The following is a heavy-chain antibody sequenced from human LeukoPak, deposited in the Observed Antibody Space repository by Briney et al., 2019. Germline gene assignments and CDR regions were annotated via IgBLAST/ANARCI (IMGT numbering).Heavy chain of an antibody. CDR2: ISYDGTNI. V-gene: IGHV3-30-3*01. D-gene: IGHD3-10*01. CDR1: RFTFSTYS. J-gene: IGHJ6*02. CDR3: ARDHITLVRGVIYYYYGVDL. Sequence: GRSVRLSCAASRFTFSTYSMHWVPQAPGKGLEWVTVISYDGTNIYYAHSVKGRFTISRDNSKNTLYLQMNSLRAEDTAVYYCARDHITLVRGVIYYYYGVDLWAQGTAASVSS.